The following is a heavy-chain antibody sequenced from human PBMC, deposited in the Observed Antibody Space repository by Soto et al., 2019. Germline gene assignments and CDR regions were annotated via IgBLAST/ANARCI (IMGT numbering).Heavy chain of an antibody. Sequence: GGSLRLSCAASGFTFSSYGMHWVRQAPGKGLEWVAVISYDGSNKYYADSVKGRFTISRDNSKNTLYLQMNSLRAEDTAVYYCAKWDYYGSGSYYTPIDYWGQGTLVTVSS. V-gene: IGHV3-30*18. D-gene: IGHD3-10*01. CDR2: ISYDGSNK. J-gene: IGHJ4*02. CDR1: GFTFSSYG. CDR3: AKWDYYGSGSYYTPIDY.